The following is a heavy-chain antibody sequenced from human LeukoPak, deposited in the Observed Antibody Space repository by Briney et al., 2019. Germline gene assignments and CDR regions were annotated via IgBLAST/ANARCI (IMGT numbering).Heavy chain of an antibody. D-gene: IGHD4-23*01. CDR3: ARGGVFSAVGFDY. J-gene: IGHJ4*02. CDR1: GGSISSYY. V-gene: IGHV4-59*01. Sequence: SETLSLTCTVSGGSISSYYWSWIRQPPGKGLEWIGYIYYSGSTNYNPSLKSRVTISVDTSKNQFSLKLSSVTAADTAVYYCARGGVFSAVGFDYWGQGTLVTVSS. CDR2: IYYSGST.